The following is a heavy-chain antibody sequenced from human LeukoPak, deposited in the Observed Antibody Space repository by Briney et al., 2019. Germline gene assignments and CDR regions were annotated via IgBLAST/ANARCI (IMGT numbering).Heavy chain of an antibody. V-gene: IGHV1-69*04. Sequence: SVKVSCKASGGTFSSYAISWVRQAPGQGLGWMGRIIPILGIANYAQKFQGRVTITADKSTSTAYMELSSLRSEDTAVYYCARDRYYGSGSPNPNWFDPWGQGTLVTVSS. D-gene: IGHD3-10*01. CDR2: IIPILGIA. CDR3: ARDRYYGSGSPNPNWFDP. J-gene: IGHJ5*02. CDR1: GGTFSSYA.